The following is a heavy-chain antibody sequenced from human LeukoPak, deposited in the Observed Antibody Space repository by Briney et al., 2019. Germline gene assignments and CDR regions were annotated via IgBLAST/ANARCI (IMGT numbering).Heavy chain of an antibody. J-gene: IGHJ4*02. V-gene: IGHV4-34*01. CDR3: ARGRVRVSPGTGYFDS. D-gene: IGHD2-15*01. CDR2: INHGGTT. CDR1: GGSLSGYN. Sequence: KSSETLSLTCGLSGGSLSGYNWNWIRQTPLKGLEWIGEINHGGTTHYNPSLESRVIIPIDTFKSQFSLILNSVTAADTAVFYCARGRVRVSPGTGYFDSWSQGAQVIVSS.